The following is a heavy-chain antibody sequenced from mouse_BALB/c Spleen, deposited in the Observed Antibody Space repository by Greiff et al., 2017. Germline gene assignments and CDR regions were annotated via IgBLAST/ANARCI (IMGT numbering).Heavy chain of an antibody. CDR1: GYTFTSYW. Sequence: VQLQQSGTVLARPGASVKMSCKASGYTFTSYWMHWVKQRPGQGLEWIGAIYPGNSDTSYNQKFKGKAKLTAVTSTSTAYMELSSLTNEDSAVYYCTRGTTALYYYAMDYWGQGTSVTVSS. CDR2: IYPGNSDT. J-gene: IGHJ4*01. D-gene: IGHD1-2*01. CDR3: TRGTTALYYYAMDY. V-gene: IGHV1-5*01.